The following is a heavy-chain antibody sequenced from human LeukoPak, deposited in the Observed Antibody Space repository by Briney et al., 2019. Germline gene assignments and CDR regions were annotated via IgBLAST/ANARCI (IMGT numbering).Heavy chain of an antibody. CDR2: IYYSGST. Sequence: SETLCLTCTVSSDSFRSGGYFWTWIRQHPGKGLEWIGYIYYSGSTSYNPSLTSRVTISVDTSKSQFSLKLSSVTAADTAVYYCARGRGYDLSFDFWGQGILVTVSS. D-gene: IGHD5-12*01. CDR1: SDSFRSGGYF. V-gene: IGHV4-31*03. CDR3: ARGRGYDLSFDF. J-gene: IGHJ4*02.